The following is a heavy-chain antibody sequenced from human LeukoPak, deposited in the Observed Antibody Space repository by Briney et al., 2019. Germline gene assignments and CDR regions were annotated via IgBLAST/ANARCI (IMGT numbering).Heavy chain of an antibody. CDR3: ARGRYYYDSSGYPYNWFDP. V-gene: IGHV4-59*01. CDR2: LYHGGST. J-gene: IGHJ5*02. D-gene: IGHD3-22*01. Sequence: SETLSLTCIVSRGSISSYYWSWIRQPPGKELEWSGYLYHGGSTNYNPSLKSRVTISGDTSKNHFSLNLSSVTAADTAMYYCARGRYYYDSSGYPYNWFDPWGQGTLVTVSS. CDR1: RGSISSYY.